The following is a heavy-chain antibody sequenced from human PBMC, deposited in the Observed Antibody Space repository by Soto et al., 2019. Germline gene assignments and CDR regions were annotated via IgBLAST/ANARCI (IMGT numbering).Heavy chain of an antibody. V-gene: IGHV3-74*01. CDR3: ARDRSGYDLGWWDYYYYYYMDV. D-gene: IGHD5-12*01. J-gene: IGHJ6*03. Sequence: GGSLRLSCAASGFTFSSYWMHWVRQAPGKGLVWVSRINSDGSSTSYADSVKGRFTISRDNAKNTLYLQMNSLRAEDTAVYYCARDRSGYDLGWWDYYYYYYMDVWGKGTTVTVSS. CDR2: INSDGSST. CDR1: GFTFSSYW.